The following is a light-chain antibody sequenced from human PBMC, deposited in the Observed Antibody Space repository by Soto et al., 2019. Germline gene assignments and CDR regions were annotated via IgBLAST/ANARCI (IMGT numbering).Light chain of an antibody. V-gene: IGKV3-20*01. CDR1: QSVSSSY. CDR2: GAS. J-gene: IGKJ1*01. Sequence: EIVLTQSPGTLSLSPGERATLSCRASQSVSSSYFAWYQQKPGQAPRLLIYGASNRATGIPDRFSGSGSGTDFTLTISRLEPEDFAVDYCQQHHGFGQGTKVEIK. CDR3: QQHHG.